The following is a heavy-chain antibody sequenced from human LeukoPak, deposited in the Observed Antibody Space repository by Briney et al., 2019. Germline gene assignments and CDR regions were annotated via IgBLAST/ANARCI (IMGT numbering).Heavy chain of an antibody. J-gene: IGHJ4*02. D-gene: IGHD3-22*01. Sequence: SETLSLTCTVSGYSLSSGFFCDWIRQSPGEGLEWIGSFSHRGGSYHNPSLKSRVTISVDTSKNQFSLKLLSVTAADTAVYYCARAQDFSDSSGPNYLDFWGQGILVTVSS. V-gene: IGHV4-38-2*02. CDR3: ARAQDFSDSSGPNYLDF. CDR2: FSHRGGS. CDR1: GYSLSSGFF.